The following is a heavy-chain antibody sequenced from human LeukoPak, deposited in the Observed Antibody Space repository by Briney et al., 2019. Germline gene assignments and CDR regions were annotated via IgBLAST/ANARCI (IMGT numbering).Heavy chain of an antibody. Sequence: SETLSLTCTVSGGSISSYYWSWIRQPPGKGLEWIGYIYYSGSTNYNPSLKSRVTISVDTSKNQFSLKLSSVTAADTAVYYCARRRYSYGSYYFEYWGQGTLVTVSS. J-gene: IGHJ4*02. V-gene: IGHV4-59*08. CDR2: IYYSGST. CDR3: ARRRYSYGSYYFEY. D-gene: IGHD5-18*01. CDR1: GGSISSYY.